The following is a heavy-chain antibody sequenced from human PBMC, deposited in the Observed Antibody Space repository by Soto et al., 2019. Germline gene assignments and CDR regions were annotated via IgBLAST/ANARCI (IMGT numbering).Heavy chain of an antibody. Sequence: TGGSLRLSCAASGFTFSSYGMHWVRQAPGKGLEWVAVISYDGSNKYYADSVKGRFTISRDNSKNTLYLQMNSLRAEDTAVYYCAKDQGPYYFDYWGQGTLVTVS. V-gene: IGHV3-30*18. J-gene: IGHJ4*02. CDR2: ISYDGSNK. CDR3: AKDQGPYYFDY. CDR1: GFTFSSYG.